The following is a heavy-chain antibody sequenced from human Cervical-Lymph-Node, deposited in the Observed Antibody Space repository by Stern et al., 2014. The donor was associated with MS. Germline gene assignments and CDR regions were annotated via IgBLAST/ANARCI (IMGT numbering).Heavy chain of an antibody. CDR1: GYTFIGYY. Sequence: QLVQSGAEVKKPGASVKVSCQASGYTFIGYYIHWVRQAPGQGLEWMGWINPNNGGTTYAQKFQGRVTMTRDTSISTAYMELTSLTSDDTVVYYCARQASRNFDYWGRGTLVTVSS. CDR3: ARQASRNFDY. J-gene: IGHJ4*02. V-gene: IGHV1-2*02. CDR2: INPNNGGT.